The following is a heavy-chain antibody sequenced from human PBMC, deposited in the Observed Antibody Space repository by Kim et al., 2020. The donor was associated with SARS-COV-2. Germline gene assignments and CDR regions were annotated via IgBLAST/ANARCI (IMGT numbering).Heavy chain of an antibody. CDR3: ARDYYGSGSYNLDY. J-gene: IGHJ4*02. D-gene: IGHD3-10*01. CDR1: GFTFSSYG. Sequence: GGSLRLSCAASGFTFSSYGMHWVRQAPGKGLEWVAVIWYDGSNKYYADSVKGRFTISRDNSKNTLYLQMNSLRAEDTAVYYCARDYYGSGSYNLDYWGQGTLVTVSS. V-gene: IGHV3-33*01. CDR2: IWYDGSNK.